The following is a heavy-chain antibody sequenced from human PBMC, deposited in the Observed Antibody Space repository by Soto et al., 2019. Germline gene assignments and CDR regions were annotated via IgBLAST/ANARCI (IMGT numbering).Heavy chain of an antibody. CDR3: ARDQIQNYYYHGMDV. CDR2: IYYSGST. Sequence: SETLSLTCSVSGYSISSGYYWGWIRQPPGKGLEWIGSIYYSGSTYYNPSLKSRVTISVDTAKNQFSLKLSSVTAADTAVYYCARDQIQNYYYHGMDVWGRGTTVTVSS. V-gene: IGHV4-38-2*02. J-gene: IGHJ6*02. CDR1: GYSISSGYY.